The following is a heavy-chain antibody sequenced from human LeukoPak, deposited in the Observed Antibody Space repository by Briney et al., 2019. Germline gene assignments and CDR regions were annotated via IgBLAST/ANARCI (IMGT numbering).Heavy chain of an antibody. CDR3: ARGAGWYQF. D-gene: IGHD6-19*01. V-gene: IGHV4-39*07. CDR2: IFYSGNT. CDR1: GGSISSGAYY. Sequence: SETLSLTCTVSGGSISSGAYYWGWIRQPPGKGLKWIGSIFYSGNTYNNPSLKSRVTTSVDTSRNQFSLKLSSVTAADTAVYYCARGAGWYQFWGQGTLVTVSS. J-gene: IGHJ4*02.